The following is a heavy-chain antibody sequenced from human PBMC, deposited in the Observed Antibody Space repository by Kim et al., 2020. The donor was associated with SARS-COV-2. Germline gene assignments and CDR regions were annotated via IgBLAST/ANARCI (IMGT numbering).Heavy chain of an antibody. V-gene: IGHV3-7*01. CDR3: ARDKKRTLWFGELLLRHGNWFDP. CDR2: IKQDGSEK. Sequence: GGSLRLSCAASGFTFSSYWMSWVRQAPGKGLEWVANIKQDGSEKYYVDSVKGRFTISRDNAKNSLYLQMNSLRAEDTAVYYCARDKKRTLWFGELLLRHGNWFDPWGQGTLVTVSS. D-gene: IGHD3-10*01. J-gene: IGHJ5*02. CDR1: GFTFSSYW.